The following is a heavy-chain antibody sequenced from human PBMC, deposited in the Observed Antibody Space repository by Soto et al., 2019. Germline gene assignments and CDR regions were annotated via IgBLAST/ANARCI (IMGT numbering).Heavy chain of an antibody. D-gene: IGHD6-19*01. Sequence: ASVKVSCKDSGYTFTRTGISWVRQAPGQGLEWMGWISTYNGDTNYAQTFQGRVTMTTDTSTSTVYMELRSLRSDDTAVYYCTTVAVAYLMDVWGQGTTVTVSS. CDR3: TTVAVAYLMDV. J-gene: IGHJ6*02. CDR2: ISTYNGDT. V-gene: IGHV1-18*01. CDR1: GYTFTRTG.